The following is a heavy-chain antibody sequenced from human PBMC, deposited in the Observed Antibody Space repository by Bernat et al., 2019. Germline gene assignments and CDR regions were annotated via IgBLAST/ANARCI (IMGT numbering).Heavy chain of an antibody. J-gene: IGHJ5*02. Sequence: EVQLVESGGGLVQPGRSLRLSCAASGFTFDDYAMHWVRQAPGKGLEWVSGISWNSGSIGYADSVKGRFTISRDNAKNSLYLQMNSLRAEDTALYYCAKDHYDFWSGSYRQNWFDPWGQGTLVTVSS. V-gene: IGHV3-9*01. CDR1: GFTFDDYA. CDR3: AKDHYDFWSGSYRQNWFDP. CDR2: ISWNSGSI. D-gene: IGHD3-3*01.